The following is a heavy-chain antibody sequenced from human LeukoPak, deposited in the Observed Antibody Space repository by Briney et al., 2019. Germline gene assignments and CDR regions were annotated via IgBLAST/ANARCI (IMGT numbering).Heavy chain of an antibody. CDR3: ARNGTYGGDFYYFYMDV. V-gene: IGHV1-18*01. CDR1: GYPFTTYG. J-gene: IGHJ6*03. CDR2: IGVDSGYS. Sequence: ASVVVSCKASGYPFTTYGITWIGEAPGQGLGWWGWIGVDSGYSTYAQNLQGRVTMTTDTSTTTAYMELRSLRSDDTAVYYCARNGTYGGDFYYFYMDVWGKGTTVTVSS. D-gene: IGHD4-23*01.